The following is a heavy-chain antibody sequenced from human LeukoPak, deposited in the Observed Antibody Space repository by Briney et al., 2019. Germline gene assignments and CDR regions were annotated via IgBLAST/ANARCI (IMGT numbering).Heavy chain of an antibody. J-gene: IGHJ4*02. CDR1: GGSISSGGYY. CDR2: IYYSGST. V-gene: IGHV4-31*03. D-gene: IGHD4-23*01. Sequence: PSQTLSLTCTVSGGSISSGGYYWSWIRQHPGKGLEWIGYIYYSGSTYYNPSLKSRVTISVDTSKNQSSLKLSSVTAADTAVYYCARGHGGNSRVWYYFDYWGQGTLVTVSS. CDR3: ARGHGGNSRVWYYFDY.